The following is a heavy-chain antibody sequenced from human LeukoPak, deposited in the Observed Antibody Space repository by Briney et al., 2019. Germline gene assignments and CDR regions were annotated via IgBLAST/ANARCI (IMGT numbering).Heavy chain of an antibody. D-gene: IGHD6-13*01. J-gene: IGHJ6*03. CDR3: ARVMGSSSYYYYMDV. CDR1: GFTFSNYW. CDR2: INSDARST. V-gene: IGHV3-74*01. Sequence: GGSLRLSCAASGFTFSNYWMHWVRQAPGKGLVWVSRINSDARSTSYADSVKGRFTISRDNAKNSLYLQMNSLRAEDTAVYYCARVMGSSSYYYYMDVWGKGTTVTVSS.